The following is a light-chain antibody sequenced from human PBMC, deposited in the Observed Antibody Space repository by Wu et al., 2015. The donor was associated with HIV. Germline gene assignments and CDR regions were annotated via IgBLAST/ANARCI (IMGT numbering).Light chain of an antibody. J-gene: IGKJ2*01. V-gene: IGKV3-15*01. Sequence: EIVMIQSPVTLSVSPGERATLSCRASQSISSNLAWYQQKPGQAPRLLIYGASTRATAIPARFSGSGSGTEFTLTISTIQSEDSAVYYCQQYNDWSVTFGQGQAGDQ. CDR2: GAS. CDR1: QSISSN. CDR3: QQYNDWSVT.